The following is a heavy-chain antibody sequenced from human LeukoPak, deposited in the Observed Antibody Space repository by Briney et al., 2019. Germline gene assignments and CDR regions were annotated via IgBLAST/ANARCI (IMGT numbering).Heavy chain of an antibody. CDR1: GASVSSNSAA. V-gene: IGHV6-1*01. CDR2: TYFRSQWYQ. D-gene: IGHD2-2*01. Sequence: SQTLSLTCAISGASVSSNSAAWNWIRQSQSGGLGWLGRTYFRSQWYQDYAVSVKGRITIDSDTSKNQFSLHLSSVTPGDTAVYYCSSGWALSSWGQGTLVTVSS. J-gene: IGHJ5*02. CDR3: SSGWALSS.